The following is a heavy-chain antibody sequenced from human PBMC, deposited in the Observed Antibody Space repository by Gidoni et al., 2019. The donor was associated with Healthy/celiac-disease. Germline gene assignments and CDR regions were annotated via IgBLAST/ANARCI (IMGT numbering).Heavy chain of an antibody. Sequence: EVQLLESGGGLVQPGGSLRLSCAASGFNFSSYAMSWVRQAPGKGLEWVSAISGSGVSTYYADSVKGRFTISRDNSKNTLYLQMNSLRAEDTAVYYCAKDWGIGYCSGGSCYYFDYWGQGTLVTVSS. V-gene: IGHV3-23*01. D-gene: IGHD2-15*01. CDR2: ISGSGVST. CDR3: AKDWGIGYCSGGSCYYFDY. J-gene: IGHJ4*02. CDR1: GFNFSSYA.